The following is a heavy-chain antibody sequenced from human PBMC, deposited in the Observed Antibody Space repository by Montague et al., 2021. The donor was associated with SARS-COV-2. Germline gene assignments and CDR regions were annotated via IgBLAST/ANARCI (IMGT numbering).Heavy chain of an antibody. CDR1: GASINTYY. Sequence: SETLSLTCTVSGASINTYYWAWIRQPPGKGLERIGYVHFSGSTNYNPSLRSRVTLSVDTSRNQFSLTLTSVTAADTAVYYCARYLLGSGSFSNFWGPGILVTVSS. D-gene: IGHD3-10*01. CDR2: VHFSGST. CDR3: ARYLLGSGSFSNF. J-gene: IGHJ4*02. V-gene: IGHV4-59*08.